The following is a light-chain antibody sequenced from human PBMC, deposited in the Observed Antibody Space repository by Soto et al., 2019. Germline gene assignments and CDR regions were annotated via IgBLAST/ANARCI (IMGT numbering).Light chain of an antibody. V-gene: IGLV2-8*01. Sequence: QSALTQPPSESGSPGQSVAISCTGTASDIGGYTFVSWYQQHPGKAPKLLIYDVNKRPSGVPDRFSGSRSGNTASLTVSWLQADDEADYYCSAHGGTNPFVFGTGTKLTVL. J-gene: IGLJ1*01. CDR1: ASDIGGYTF. CDR2: DVN. CDR3: SAHGGTNPFV.